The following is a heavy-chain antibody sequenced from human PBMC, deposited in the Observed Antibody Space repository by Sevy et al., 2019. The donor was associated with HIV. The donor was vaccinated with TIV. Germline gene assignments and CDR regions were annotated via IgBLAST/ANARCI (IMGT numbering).Heavy chain of an antibody. Sequence: SETLSLTCTVSGGSVSSGIYYWSWIRQPPGKGLEWIGYLYYSGSTNYNPSLKSRVTISVDTSKNQFSLKLSSVTAAETAVYYCARAGGWFGELSTDDYYYYYMDVWGKETTVTVSS. CDR2: LYYSGST. J-gene: IGHJ6*03. CDR3: ARAGGWFGELSTDDYYYYYMDV. D-gene: IGHD3-10*01. V-gene: IGHV4-61*01. CDR1: GGSVSSGIYY.